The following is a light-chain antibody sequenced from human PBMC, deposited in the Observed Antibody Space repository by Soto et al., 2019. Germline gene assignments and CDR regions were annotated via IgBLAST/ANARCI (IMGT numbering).Light chain of an antibody. CDR1: PGGLKSSHKKDQ. J-gene: IGKJ5*01. CDR3: QQYYSTPIT. Sequence: DIGTNQAPGSPARALGRGANIHLQSSPGGLKSSHKKDQLAWYQQKTGQPPKLLIYLASTRESGVPDRFSGSGSGTDFTLTISSLQAEDVAVYYCQQYYSTPITFGQGTRLEIK. V-gene: IGKV4-1*01. CDR2: LAS.